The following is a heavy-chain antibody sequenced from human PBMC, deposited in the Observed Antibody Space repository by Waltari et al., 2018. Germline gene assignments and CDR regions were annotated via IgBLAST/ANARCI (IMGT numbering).Heavy chain of an antibody. CDR3: ARLVVVRSAVGAYYFDY. D-gene: IGHD2-15*01. Sequence: QVQLQQWGAGLLKPSETLSLTCDVYGGSFSDYYWYWIRQPPGKGLEWIGEIHHSGNTNYNPALKSRVIVSIDTSKDQFSLKLTSVTAADTAVYYCARLVVVRSAVGAYYFDYWGQGTLVTVSS. J-gene: IGHJ4*02. CDR1: GGSFSDYY. CDR2: IHHSGNT. V-gene: IGHV4-34*02.